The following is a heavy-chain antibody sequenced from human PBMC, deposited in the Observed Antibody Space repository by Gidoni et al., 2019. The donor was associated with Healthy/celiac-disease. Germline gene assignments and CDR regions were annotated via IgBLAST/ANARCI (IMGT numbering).Heavy chain of an antibody. Sequence: QLQLQESGPGLVKPSETLSLTCTVSGGSISSSSYYWGWIRQPPGKGLEWIGSIYYSGSTSYNPSLKSRVTISVDTSKTQFSLKLSSVTAADTAVYYCARQNYCSGGSCYPLNWFDPWGQGTLVTVSS. J-gene: IGHJ5*02. CDR1: GGSISSSSYY. CDR3: ARQNYCSGGSCYPLNWFDP. CDR2: IYYSGST. D-gene: IGHD2-15*01. V-gene: IGHV4-39*01.